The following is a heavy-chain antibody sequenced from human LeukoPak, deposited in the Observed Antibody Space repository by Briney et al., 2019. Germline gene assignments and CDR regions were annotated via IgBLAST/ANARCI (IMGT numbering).Heavy chain of an antibody. D-gene: IGHD6-6*01. Sequence: PSETLSLTCAVYGGSFSGYYWSWIRQPPGKGLEWIGEINHSGSTNYNPSLKSRVTISVDTSKNQFSLKLSSVTAADTAVYYCARDGSYSSSPYYYGMDVWGQGTTVTVSS. CDR1: GGSFSGYY. J-gene: IGHJ6*02. CDR3: ARDGSYSSSPYYYGMDV. V-gene: IGHV4-34*09. CDR2: INHSGST.